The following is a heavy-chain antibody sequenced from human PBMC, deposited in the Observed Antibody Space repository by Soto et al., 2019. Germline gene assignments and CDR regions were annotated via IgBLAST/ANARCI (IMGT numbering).Heavy chain of an antibody. Sequence: EVQLVESGGGLVQPGGSLRLSCASSGLTFSRSWMHWVRQVPGKGLVWVSRIYVDGSGTTYADSVKGRFTISRDNAKNTLYLQMNSLRAEDTAVYYCVQNYVDYVYWGQGTRVSVSS. V-gene: IGHV3-74*01. CDR3: VQNYVDYVY. CDR1: GLTFSRSW. CDR2: IYVDGSGT. D-gene: IGHD4-17*01. J-gene: IGHJ4*02.